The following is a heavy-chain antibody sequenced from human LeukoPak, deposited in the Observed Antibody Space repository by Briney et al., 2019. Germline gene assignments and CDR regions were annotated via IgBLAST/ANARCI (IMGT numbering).Heavy chain of an antibody. CDR1: GGSISSGGYY. Sequence: SETLSLTCTVSGGSISSGGYYWSWIRQHPGKGLEWIGYIYYSGSTYYNPSLKSRVTISVDTSKNQFSLKLSPVTAADTAVYYCARGDYGDGWFDPWGQGTLVTVSS. D-gene: IGHD4-17*01. V-gene: IGHV4-31*03. CDR3: ARGDYGDGWFDP. J-gene: IGHJ5*02. CDR2: IYYSGST.